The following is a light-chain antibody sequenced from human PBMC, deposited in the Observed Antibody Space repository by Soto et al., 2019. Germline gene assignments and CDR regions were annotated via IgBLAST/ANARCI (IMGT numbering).Light chain of an antibody. CDR1: QSVRSTY. CDR2: GVS. J-gene: IGKJ4*01. Sequence: EIVMTQSPVTLSVSPGERATLSCRASQSVRSTYLAWYQQKPGQAPRLLIFGVSNRAAGIPARFSGSGSGTEFTLTISSLQSEDFAVYYCQQYGDWPLTFGGGTRWISN. V-gene: IGKV3-15*01. CDR3: QQYGDWPLT.